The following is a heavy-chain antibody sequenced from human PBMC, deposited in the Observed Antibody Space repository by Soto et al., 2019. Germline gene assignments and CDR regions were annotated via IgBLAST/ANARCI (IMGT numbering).Heavy chain of an antibody. CDR2: ISGYNDNT. CDR1: GYTFTSYG. V-gene: IGHV1-18*01. D-gene: IGHD4-17*01. Sequence: GASVKVSCKASGYTFTSYGINWVRQTHGQGLEWMGWISGYNDNTKYAQRLQGRVTMTTDTSTSTAYMELRSLSSDDTAVYYCARMNDYGDGDAFDIWGQGTMVTVSS. CDR3: ARMNDYGDGDAFDI. J-gene: IGHJ3*02.